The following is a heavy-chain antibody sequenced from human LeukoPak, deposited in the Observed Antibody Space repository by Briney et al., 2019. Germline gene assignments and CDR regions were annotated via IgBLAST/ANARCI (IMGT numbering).Heavy chain of an antibody. CDR2: IIPIFGTA. D-gene: IGHD3-10*01. CDR1: GYTFTGYY. CDR3: ARDLEAYYYGSGSYFAY. J-gene: IGHJ4*02. Sequence: ASVKVSCKASGYTFTGYYMHWVRQAPGQGLEWMGGIIPIFGTANYAQKFQGRVTITADESTSTAYMELSSLRSEDTAVYYCARDLEAYYYGSGSYFAYWGQGTLVTVSS. V-gene: IGHV1-69*13.